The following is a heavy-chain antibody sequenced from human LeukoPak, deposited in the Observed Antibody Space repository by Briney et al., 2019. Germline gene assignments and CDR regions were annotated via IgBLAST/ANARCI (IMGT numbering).Heavy chain of an antibody. Sequence: PGGSLRLSCAASGFTFSDYYMSWIRQAPGKGLEWVSYISSSSSYTNYADSVKGRFTISRDNAKNSLYLQMNSPRAEDTAVYYCARLGWATAPLDYWGQGTLVTVSS. CDR1: GFTFSDYY. D-gene: IGHD5-12*01. J-gene: IGHJ4*02. CDR3: ARLGWATAPLDY. V-gene: IGHV3-11*06. CDR2: ISSSSSYT.